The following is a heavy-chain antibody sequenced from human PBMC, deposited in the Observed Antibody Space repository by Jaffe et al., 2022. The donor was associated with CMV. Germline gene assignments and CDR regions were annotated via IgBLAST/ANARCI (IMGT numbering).Heavy chain of an antibody. CDR1: GGSINSYY. Sequence: QVQLQESGPGLVKPSETLSLTCTVSGGSINSYYWSWVRQPPGKGLEWIGYIYYTGGTNYNPSLKSRVTMSVDTSKNQFSLELTSVTAADTAVYYCARHGLTYNWFDPWGQGTLVTVSA. CDR2: IYYTGGT. J-gene: IGHJ5*02. V-gene: IGHV4-59*08. D-gene: IGHD7-27*01. CDR3: ARHGLTYNWFDP.